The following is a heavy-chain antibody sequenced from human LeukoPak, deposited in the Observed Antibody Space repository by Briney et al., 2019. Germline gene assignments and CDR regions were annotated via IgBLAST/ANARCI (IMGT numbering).Heavy chain of an antibody. Sequence: ASVKVSCKASGYTFTSYDINWVRQATGQGLEWMGWMNPNSGGTNYAQKFQGRVTMTRDTSISTAYMELSRLRSDDTAVYYCARWRAVAGPDYWGQGTLVTVSS. D-gene: IGHD6-19*01. CDR3: ARWRAVAGPDY. J-gene: IGHJ4*02. V-gene: IGHV1-2*02. CDR1: GYTFTSYD. CDR2: MNPNSGGT.